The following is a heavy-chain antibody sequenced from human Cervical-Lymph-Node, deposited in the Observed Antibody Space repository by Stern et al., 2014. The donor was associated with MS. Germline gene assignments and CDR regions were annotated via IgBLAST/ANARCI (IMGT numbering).Heavy chain of an antibody. Sequence: QLQLQESGPGLVTPSETLSLTCAVSGDSISSSIYYWGWIRQPPGKGLEWIGSIPYSGNPYYNPSLKRRVIISVDTYKNQFSLKLSSVTAADTAVYYCARHRIGSGWYWGQGTLVTVSS. V-gene: IGHV4-39*01. D-gene: IGHD6-19*01. CDR3: ARHRIGSGWY. CDR2: IPYSGNP. CDR1: GDSISSSIYY. J-gene: IGHJ4*02.